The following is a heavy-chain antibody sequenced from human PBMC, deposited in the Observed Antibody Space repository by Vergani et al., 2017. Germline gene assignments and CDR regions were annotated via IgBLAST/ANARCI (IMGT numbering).Heavy chain of an antibody. CDR1: GFTFSSYG. CDR2: ISYDGSNK. CDR3: AKGLVVVVAALDY. Sequence: VQLVESGGGVVQPGRSLRLSCAASGFTFSSYGMHWVRQAPGKGLEWVAVISYDGSNKYYADSVKGRFTISRDNSKNTLYLQMNSLRAEDTAVYYCAKGLVVVVAALDYWGQGTLVTVSS. J-gene: IGHJ4*02. D-gene: IGHD2-15*01. V-gene: IGHV3-30*18.